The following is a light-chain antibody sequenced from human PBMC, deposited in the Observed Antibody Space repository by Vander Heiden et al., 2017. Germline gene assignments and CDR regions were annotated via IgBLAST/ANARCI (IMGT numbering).Light chain of an antibody. CDR1: QTLLYNSTNNNY. CDR3: QQYYTSPMYT. V-gene: IGKV4-1*01. CDR2: GAS. J-gene: IGKJ2*01. Sequence: DIVMTQSPDSLAVSLGERAAINCKSSQTLLYNSTNNNYLAWYQQKPGQPPRLLIYGASTREAGVPDRFSGGGSGTDFTLTINNLQPEDVAVYYCQQYYTSPMYTFGQGTKLEIK.